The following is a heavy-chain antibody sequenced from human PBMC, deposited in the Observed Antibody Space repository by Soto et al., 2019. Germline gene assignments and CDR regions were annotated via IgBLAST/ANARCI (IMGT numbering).Heavy chain of an antibody. Sequence: SETLSLTCAVSGGSISSSNWWSWVRQPPGKGLEWIGEIYHSGSTNYNPSLKSRVTISVDKSKNQFSLKLSSVTAADTAVYYCARKGVGYYDFWSCYYDYYGMDVWGQGTTVTVSS. CDR1: GGSISSSNW. D-gene: IGHD3-3*01. V-gene: IGHV4-4*02. CDR3: ARKGVGYYDFWSCYYDYYGMDV. CDR2: IYHSGST. J-gene: IGHJ6*02.